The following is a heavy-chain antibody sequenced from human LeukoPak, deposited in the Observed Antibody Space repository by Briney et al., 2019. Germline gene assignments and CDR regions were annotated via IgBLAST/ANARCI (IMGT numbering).Heavy chain of an antibody. V-gene: IGHV1-18*01. J-gene: IGHJ4*02. CDR1: GYTFTSYA. D-gene: IGHD2-8*02. CDR3: ARARSRASTWYWDH. CDR2: ISTLYGNK. Sequence: ASVKVSCKASGYTFTSYAMNWVRQAPGQGPEWMGWISTLYGNKNFAQKFQGRVTMTSDTSTSTAYLELASLTSDDSAIYYCARARSRASTWYWDHWGQGTLVTVSS.